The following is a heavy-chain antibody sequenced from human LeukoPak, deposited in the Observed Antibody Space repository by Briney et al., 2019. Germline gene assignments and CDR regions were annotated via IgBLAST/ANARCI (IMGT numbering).Heavy chain of an antibody. J-gene: IGHJ6*03. D-gene: IGHD3-9*01. CDR2: MNPNSGNT. CDR1: GGTFSSYA. V-gene: IGHV1-8*03. Sequence: GSSVKVSCKASGGTFSSYAISWVRQAPGQGLEWMGWMNPNSGNTGYAQKFQGRVTITRNTSISTAYMELSSLRSEDTAVYYCARGSGYDILTGYYRGYYYYYYMDVWGKGTTVTVSS. CDR3: ARGSGYDILTGYYRGYYYYYYMDV.